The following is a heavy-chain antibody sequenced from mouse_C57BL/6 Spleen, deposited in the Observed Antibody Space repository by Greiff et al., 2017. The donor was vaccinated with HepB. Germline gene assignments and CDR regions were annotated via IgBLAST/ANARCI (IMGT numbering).Heavy chain of an antibody. J-gene: IGHJ2*01. CDR3: ALIYYDYAGFDY. V-gene: IGHV1-22*01. CDR2: INPNNGGT. Sequence: AQLQQSGPELVKPGASVKMSCKASGYTFTDYNMHWVKQSHGKSLEWIGYINPNNGGTSYNQKFKGKATLTVNKSSSTAYMELRSLTSEDSAVYYCALIYYDYAGFDYWGQGTTLTVSS. CDR1: GYTFTDYN. D-gene: IGHD2-4*01.